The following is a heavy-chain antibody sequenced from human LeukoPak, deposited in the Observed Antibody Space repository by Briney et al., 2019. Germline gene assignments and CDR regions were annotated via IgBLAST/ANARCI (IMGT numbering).Heavy chain of an antibody. V-gene: IGHV3-30*02. CDR3: AKDLEQQGAFDI. J-gene: IGHJ3*02. Sequence: PGGSLRLSCAASGFTFSSYGMYWVRQAPGKGLEWVAVTWYGGSNKYYADSVKGRFTISRDNSKNTLYLQMNSLRAEDTAVYYCAKDLEQQGAFDIWGQGTMVTVSS. D-gene: IGHD6-13*01. CDR1: GFTFSSYG. CDR2: TWYGGSNK.